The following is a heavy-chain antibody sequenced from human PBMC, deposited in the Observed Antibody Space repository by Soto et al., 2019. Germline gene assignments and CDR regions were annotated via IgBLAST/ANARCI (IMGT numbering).Heavy chain of an antibody. CDR2: IKQDGSVK. D-gene: IGHD6-6*01. V-gene: IGHV3-7*01. J-gene: IGHJ4*02. CDR3: ARIGYSSSSFDY. CDR1: GFTFSVYW. Sequence: GGSLRLSCAASGFTFSVYWMSWVRQAPGKGLEWVANIKQDGSVKYYVDSVKGRFTISRDNAKNSGYLQMNSLSAEDTAVYYCARIGYSSSSFDYWGRGTLVTVSS.